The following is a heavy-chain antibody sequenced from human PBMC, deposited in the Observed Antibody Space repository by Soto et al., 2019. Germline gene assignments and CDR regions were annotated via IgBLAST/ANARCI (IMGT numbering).Heavy chain of an antibody. V-gene: IGHV4-34*01. CDR1: GGSFSGYY. J-gene: IGHJ6*02. CDR2: INHSGST. CDR3: ARFKSYYYYGMDV. Sequence: SETLSLTCAVYGGSFSGYYWSWIRQPPGKGLEWIGEINHSGSTNYNPSLKSRVTISVDTPKNQFSLKLSSVTAADTAVYYCARFKSYYYYGMDVWGQGTTVTVSS.